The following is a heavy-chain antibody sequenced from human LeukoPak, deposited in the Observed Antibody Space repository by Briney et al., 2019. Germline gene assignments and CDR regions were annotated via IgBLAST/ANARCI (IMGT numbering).Heavy chain of an antibody. J-gene: IGHJ4*02. CDR1: GGSISGWY. D-gene: IGHD4-23*01. V-gene: IGHV4-59*01. CDR2: IYGSGYT. Sequence: SETLSLTCTVSGGSISGWYWSWIRQPPGKGLEWIGYIYGSGYTNYNPSLKSRVTISVDTSKNQFSLKLSSVTAADTAVYYCARDGGLYYFDYWGQGTLVTVSS. CDR3: ARDGGLYYFDY.